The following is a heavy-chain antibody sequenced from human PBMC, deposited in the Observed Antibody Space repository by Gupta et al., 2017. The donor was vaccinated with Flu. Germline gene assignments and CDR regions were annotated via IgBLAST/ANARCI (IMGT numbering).Heavy chain of an antibody. CDR3: ARDIGYCSGGSCDSPPNWFDP. Sequence: QLQLQESGPGLVKPSETLSLICTVSGGSISSSTYSWAWIRQSPGRGLAWIGSIHYSSSTYFNPSLKSRVTINVDTSKNQFSLKLSSVTVADTAVYYCARDIGYCSGGSCDSPPNWFDPWGQGTLITVSS. V-gene: IGHV4-39*01. D-gene: IGHD2-15*01. J-gene: IGHJ5*02. CDR2: IHYSSST. CDR1: GGSISSSTYS.